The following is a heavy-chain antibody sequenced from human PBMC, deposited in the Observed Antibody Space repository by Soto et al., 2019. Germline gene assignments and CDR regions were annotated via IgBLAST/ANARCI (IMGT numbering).Heavy chain of an antibody. CDR2: INSHGSGK. CDR3: AGGARVARQHLDY. V-gene: IGHV3-74*01. CDR1: GFTFGSYW. Sequence: PGGSLRLSCAASGFTFGSYWMHWVRQAPGKGLEWVSGINSHGSGKYYAESVRGRFTISRDDSKNTLYLQMDSLRVEDTAVYYCAGGARVARQHLDYWGQGTLVPVSS. D-gene: IGHD2-15*01. J-gene: IGHJ4*02.